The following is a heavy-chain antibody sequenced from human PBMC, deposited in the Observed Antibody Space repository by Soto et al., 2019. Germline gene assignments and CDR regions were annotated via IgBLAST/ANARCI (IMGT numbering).Heavy chain of an antibody. Sequence: EVQILESGGGLVQPGGSLRLSCAASGFTFSRYAMYWVRQAPGKGLAWVSGISDSGTGTYDADSVKGRFTISRDNSKNTVYLQMKSLRAEDTAVYYCATDHTVVIRDAFEIWGQGTMVNVSS. CDR3: ATDHTVVIRDAFEI. CDR1: GFTFSRYA. CDR2: ISDSGTGT. D-gene: IGHD3-22*01. V-gene: IGHV3-23*01. J-gene: IGHJ3*02.